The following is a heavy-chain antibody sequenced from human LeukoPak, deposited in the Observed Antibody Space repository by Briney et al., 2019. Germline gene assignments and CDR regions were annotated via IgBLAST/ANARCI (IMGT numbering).Heavy chain of an antibody. CDR1: GYSFTNYW. CDR3: ARHPGYNYGSNYYYMDV. CDR2: IYPGDSKT. Sequence: GESLKISCKGSGYSFTNYWIGWVRQMPGKGLEWMGIIYPGDSKTKYSPSFQGQVIISADKSISTDYLQWSSLKASDTAMYYCARHPGYNYGSNYYYMDVWGKGTTVTVSS. D-gene: IGHD5-18*01. J-gene: IGHJ6*03. V-gene: IGHV5-51*01.